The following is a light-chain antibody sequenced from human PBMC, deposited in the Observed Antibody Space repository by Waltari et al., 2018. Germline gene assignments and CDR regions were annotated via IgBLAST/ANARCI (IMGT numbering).Light chain of an antibody. CDR3: SSYISSSTLEL. Sequence: QSALTQPASVSGSPGQSITISCTGTSSDVGAYNNVSWYQQHPGKAPKLIIFDVSNRPSGVSNRFSGSKSGNTASLTISGLQAEDEADYYCSSYISSSTLELFGGGTSLTVL. CDR2: DVS. J-gene: IGLJ2*01. V-gene: IGLV2-14*03. CDR1: SSDVGAYNN.